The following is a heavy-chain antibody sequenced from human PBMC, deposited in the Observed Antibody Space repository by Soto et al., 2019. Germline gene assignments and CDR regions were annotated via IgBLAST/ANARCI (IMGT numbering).Heavy chain of an antibody. Sequence: QVQLQESGPGLVKPSQTLSLTCTVSGGSISSGGYYWSWIRQHPGKGLEWIGYIYYSGSTYYNPSIKSRITIPVDTSKNPFSLKLSSVTAPDTAAYYCSRRPYSSSSNWFDPWGQGTLVTVSS. CDR1: GGSISSGGYY. CDR2: IYYSGST. D-gene: IGHD6-6*01. CDR3: SRRPYSSSSNWFDP. V-gene: IGHV4-31*03. J-gene: IGHJ5*02.